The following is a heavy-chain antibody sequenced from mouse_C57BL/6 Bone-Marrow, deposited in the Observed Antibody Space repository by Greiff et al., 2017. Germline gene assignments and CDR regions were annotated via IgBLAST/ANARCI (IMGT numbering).Heavy chain of an antibody. Sequence: EVKLMESGGGLVKPGGSLKLSCAASGFTFSSYTMSWVRQTPEKRLEWVATISGVGGNTYYPDSVKGRFTISRDNAKNTLYLQMSSLRSEDTALYYCARHYYGSRGWYFDVWGTGTTVTVSS. D-gene: IGHD1-1*01. CDR1: GFTFSSYT. J-gene: IGHJ1*03. CDR2: ISGVGGNT. V-gene: IGHV5-9*01. CDR3: ARHYYGSRGWYFDV.